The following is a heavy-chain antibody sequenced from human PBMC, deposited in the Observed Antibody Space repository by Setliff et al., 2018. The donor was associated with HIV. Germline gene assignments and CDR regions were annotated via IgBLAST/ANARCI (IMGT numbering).Heavy chain of an antibody. J-gene: IGHJ6*02. CDR3: ARGDGYRANDAYYDTGMDV. V-gene: IGHV4-61*01. D-gene: IGHD5-12*01. CDR1: GDSINSGSYH. Sequence: SETLSLTCTVSGDSINSGSYHWNWIRQPPGKGLEWIGYIYNSGYSNSKPSLKSRVTISLDTSKNQFSLKLSSVTAADTAVYYCARGDGYRANDAYYDTGMDVWGQGITVTVSS. CDR2: IYNSGYS.